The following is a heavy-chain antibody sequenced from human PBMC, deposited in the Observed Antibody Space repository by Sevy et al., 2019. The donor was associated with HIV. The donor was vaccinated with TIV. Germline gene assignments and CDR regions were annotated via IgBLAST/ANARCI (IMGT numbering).Heavy chain of an antibody. CDR3: AKDYLIAVAGTFYYYGMDV. CDR1: GFTFSSYA. J-gene: IGHJ6*02. V-gene: IGHV3-23*01. Sequence: GGSLRLSCAASGFTFSSYAMSWVRQAPGKGLEWVSAISGSGGSTYYADSVKGQFTISRDNSKNTLYLQMNSLRAEDTAVYYCAKDYLIAVAGTFYYYGMDVWGQGTTVTVSS. CDR2: ISGSGGST. D-gene: IGHD6-19*01.